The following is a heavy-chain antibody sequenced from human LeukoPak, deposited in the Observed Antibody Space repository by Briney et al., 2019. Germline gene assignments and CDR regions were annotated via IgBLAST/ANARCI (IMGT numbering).Heavy chain of an antibody. CDR2: INPNSGGT. J-gene: IGHJ6*03. V-gene: IGHV1-2*02. CDR3: TSVTIDTANMDV. CDR1: GYTFTGYY. Sequence: ASVKVSCEASGYTFTGYYMHWVRQAPGQGLEWMGWINPNSGGTNYAQKFQGRVTMTRDTSISTAYMELSRLRSDDTAVYYCTSVTIDTANMDVWGKGTTVTVSS. D-gene: IGHD4-11*01.